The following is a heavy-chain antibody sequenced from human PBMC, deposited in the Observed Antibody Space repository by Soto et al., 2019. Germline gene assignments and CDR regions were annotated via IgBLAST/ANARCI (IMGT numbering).Heavy chain of an antibody. CDR1: GFTFSSYD. D-gene: IGHD6-19*01. CDR2: IGTAGDT. Sequence: GGSLRLSCAASGFTFSSYDMHWVRQATGKGLEWVSAIGTAGDTYYPGSVKGRFTISRENAKNSLYLQMNSLRAGDTAVYYCARGGYSSGYYYYYGMDVWGQGTTVTVSS. J-gene: IGHJ6*02. V-gene: IGHV3-13*01. CDR3: ARGGYSSGYYYYYGMDV.